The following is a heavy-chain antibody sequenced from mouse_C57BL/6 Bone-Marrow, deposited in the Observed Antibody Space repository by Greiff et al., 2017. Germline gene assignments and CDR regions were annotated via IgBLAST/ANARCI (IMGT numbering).Heavy chain of an antibody. J-gene: IGHJ2*01. V-gene: IGHV14-2*01. CDR2: IDPEEGET. Sequence: EVKVEESGAELVKPGASVKLSCTASGFNIKDYYMHWVKQRTEQGLEWLGRIDPEEGETKYAPKFQGKATITAETSSHTDYLQLSSLTSEDTAVYYCATVYYFDYWGQGTTLTVSS. CDR1: GFNIKDYY. CDR3: ATVYYFDY.